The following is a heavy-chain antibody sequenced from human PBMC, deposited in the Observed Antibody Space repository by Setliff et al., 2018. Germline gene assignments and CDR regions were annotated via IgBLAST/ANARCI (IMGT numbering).Heavy chain of an antibody. CDR1: GYTFTSYG. CDR3: AGLWEQQLAPL. CDR2: IIPIFGTA. D-gene: IGHD6-13*01. V-gene: IGHV1-69*05. Sequence: GASVKVSCKASGYTFTSYGISWVRQAPGQGLEWMGGIIPIFGTANYAQKFQGRVTITTDESTSTAYMELSSLRSEDTAVYYCAGLWEQQLAPLWGQGTLVTVSS. J-gene: IGHJ4*02.